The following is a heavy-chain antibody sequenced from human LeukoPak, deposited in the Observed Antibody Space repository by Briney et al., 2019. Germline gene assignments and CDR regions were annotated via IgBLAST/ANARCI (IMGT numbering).Heavy chain of an antibody. Sequence: GGSLRLSCAASGFTFSNYWMGWVRQPPGKGLQWVANIKDDGTEKYYVDSVKGRFTISRDNSKNTLYLQMNSLRAEDTAVYYCAREWHFDYWGQGTLVTVSS. CDR2: IKDDGTEK. V-gene: IGHV3-7*01. CDR3: AREWHFDY. D-gene: IGHD5-12*01. J-gene: IGHJ4*02. CDR1: GFTFSNYW.